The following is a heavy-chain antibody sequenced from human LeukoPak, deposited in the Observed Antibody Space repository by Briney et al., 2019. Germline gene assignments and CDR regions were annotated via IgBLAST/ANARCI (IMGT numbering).Heavy chain of an antibody. V-gene: IGHV3-30*03. CDR3: ARGPRVEWLLFAAPDY. CDR2: ISYDGSNK. D-gene: IGHD3-3*01. CDR1: GFTFSSYG. Sequence: GGSLRLSCAASGFTFSSYGMHWVRQAPGKGLEWVAVISYDGSNKYYADSVKGRFTISRDNSKNTLYLQMNSLRAEDTAVYYCARGPRVEWLLFAAPDYWGQGTLVTVSS. J-gene: IGHJ4*02.